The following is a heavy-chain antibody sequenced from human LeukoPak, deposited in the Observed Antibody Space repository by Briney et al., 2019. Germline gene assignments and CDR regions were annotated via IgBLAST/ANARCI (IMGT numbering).Heavy chain of an antibody. V-gene: IGHV5-10-1*01. Sequence: GESLKISGKGSGYSFTSYWISWVRQMPGKGLEWMGRIDPSDSYTNYSPSFQGHVTISADQSISTAYLQWSSLKASDTAMYYCARHMGSQFGESDDAFDIWGQGTMVTVSS. D-gene: IGHD3-10*01. CDR3: ARHMGSQFGESDDAFDI. CDR2: IDPSDSYT. CDR1: GYSFTSYW. J-gene: IGHJ3*02.